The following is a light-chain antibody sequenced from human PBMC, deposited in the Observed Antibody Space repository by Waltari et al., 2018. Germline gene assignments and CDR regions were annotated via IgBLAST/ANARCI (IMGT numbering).Light chain of an antibody. Sequence: QSVLTQPPSVSGAPGQRVPISCTGSRSNIGAGYAVHWYQQLPGTAPKLLIYGNSNRPSGVPDRFSGSKSGTSASLAITGLQAEDEADYYCQSYDSSLSGSVFGGGTKLTVL. CDR2: GNS. J-gene: IGLJ3*02. CDR1: RSNIGAGYA. CDR3: QSYDSSLSGSV. V-gene: IGLV1-40*01.